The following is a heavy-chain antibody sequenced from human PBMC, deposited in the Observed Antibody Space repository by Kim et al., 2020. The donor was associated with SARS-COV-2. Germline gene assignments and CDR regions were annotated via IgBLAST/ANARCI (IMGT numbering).Heavy chain of an antibody. V-gene: IGHV1-46*01. Sequence: ASVKVSCKASGYTFTSYYMHWVRQAPGQGLEWMGIINPSGGSTSYAQKFQGRVTMTRDTSTSTVYMELSSLRSEDTAVYYCARDPRGYSGYAQYYFDYWGQGTLVTVSS. CDR2: INPSGGST. CDR3: ARDPRGYSGYAQYYFDY. J-gene: IGHJ4*02. CDR1: GYTFTSYY. D-gene: IGHD5-12*01.